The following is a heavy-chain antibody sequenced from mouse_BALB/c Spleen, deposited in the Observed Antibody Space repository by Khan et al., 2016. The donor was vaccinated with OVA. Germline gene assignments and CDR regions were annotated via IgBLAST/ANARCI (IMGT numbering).Heavy chain of an antibody. CDR3: ARDYGNSFWFAY. CDR1: GYTFTNYI. D-gene: IGHD1-1*01. Sequence: VQLKQSGPELVKPGASVKMSCKASGYTFTNYIIHWVKQKPGQGLEWIGYINPHNDGTKYNEKFKGKATLTSDKSSSTAYMELSGLTSEDSAVCYCARDYGNSFWFAYWGQGTLVTVSA. V-gene: IGHV1S136*01. J-gene: IGHJ3*01. CDR2: INPHNDGT.